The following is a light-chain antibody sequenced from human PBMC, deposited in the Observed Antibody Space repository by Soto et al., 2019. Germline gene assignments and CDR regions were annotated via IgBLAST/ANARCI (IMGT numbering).Light chain of an antibody. V-gene: IGKV1-9*01. CDR3: QQLNSYHLFT. CDR2: AAS. J-gene: IGKJ3*01. Sequence: DIQLTQSPSFLSASVGDRVTITCRASQGISSYLAWYQQKPGKAPNLLIYAASTLQSGVPSRFSGSGSGTEFTLTISSLQPEDFATYYCQQLNSYHLFTFGPGTKVDIK. CDR1: QGISSY.